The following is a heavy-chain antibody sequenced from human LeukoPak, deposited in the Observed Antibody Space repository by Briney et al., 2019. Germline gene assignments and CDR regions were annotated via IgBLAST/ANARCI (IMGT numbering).Heavy chain of an antibody. CDR3: ARAFVTAAGFFDT. CDR1: GFTVSSSY. Sequence: GGSLRLSCAAPGFTVSSSYMSSVRQAPGKGLEWVSVIYSGGTTHYADSVKGRFTISRDNSVNTLYLHTDSLRTGDVVVYQCARAFVTAAGFFDTWGRGTRVTVSS. V-gene: IGHV3-66*02. D-gene: IGHD2-2*01. CDR2: IYSGGTT. J-gene: IGHJ4*02.